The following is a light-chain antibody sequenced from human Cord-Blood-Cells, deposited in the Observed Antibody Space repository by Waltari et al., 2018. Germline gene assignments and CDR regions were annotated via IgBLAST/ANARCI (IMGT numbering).Light chain of an antibody. CDR3: AAWDDSLSGWV. J-gene: IGLJ3*02. Sequence: QSVLTQPPSASGTPGQRVTISCSGSSSNLGSNYVYWYQQLPGTATKLLIYRNKQRRPGVRVRFSGSKSGTSASLAMSGRRSEDEADYYCAAWDDSLSGWVFGGGTKLTVL. CDR1: SSNLGSNY. CDR2: RNK. V-gene: IGLV1-47*01.